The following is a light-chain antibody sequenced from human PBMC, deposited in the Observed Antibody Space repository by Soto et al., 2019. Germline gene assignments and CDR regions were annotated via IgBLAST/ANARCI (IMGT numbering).Light chain of an antibody. CDR3: QQYSTYSST. V-gene: IGKV1-5*03. Sequence: DIQMTQSPSTLSASVGDRVTITCRASQSIDTWVAWYQHKPGKAPKLLIYKASSLQGGVPSRFSGSGSGTEFTRTINTLQADDVATYYCQQYSTYSSTFGQGTKVDIK. CDR1: QSIDTW. CDR2: KAS. J-gene: IGKJ1*01.